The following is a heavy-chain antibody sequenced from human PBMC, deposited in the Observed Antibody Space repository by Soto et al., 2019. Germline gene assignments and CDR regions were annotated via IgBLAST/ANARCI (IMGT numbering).Heavy chain of an antibody. J-gene: IGHJ4*02. V-gene: IGHV1-18*01. Sequence: QVQLVQSGAEVKKPGASVKVSCKASGYTFSSYFISWVRQAPGQGLEWMGWISAYNGNTNYAQNLQXXXTXPTDTSTSTAYMELRSLRSDDTAVYYCARDLPPVDYWGQGTLVTVSS. CDR3: ARDLPPVDY. CDR1: GYTFSSYF. CDR2: ISAYNGNT.